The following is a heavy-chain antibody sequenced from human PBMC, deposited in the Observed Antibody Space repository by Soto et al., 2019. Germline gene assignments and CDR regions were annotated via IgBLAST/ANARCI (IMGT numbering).Heavy chain of an antibody. Sequence: QVQLVQSGAEVKKPGSSVKVSCRASGDTFSSDAINWVRQVPGQGLEWMGRIIPLFGTATYAQKFQGRVTMTADWSTNTAYMVLSSVTSEYTAVYYCARNVTMLQGLLIRSDHDLDVWGQGTKEPVSS. V-gene: IGHV1-69*01. CDR2: IIPLFGTA. D-gene: IGHD3-10*01. J-gene: IGHJ6*02. CDR3: ARNVTMLQGLLIRSDHDLDV. CDR1: GDTFSSDA.